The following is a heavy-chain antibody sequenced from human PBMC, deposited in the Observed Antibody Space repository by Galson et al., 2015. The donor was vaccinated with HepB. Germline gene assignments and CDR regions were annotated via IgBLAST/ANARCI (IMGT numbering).Heavy chain of an antibody. CDR3: ARDNDYGERGDRYYMDV. CDR1: GYTFTGYY. D-gene: IGHD4-17*01. J-gene: IGHJ6*03. Sequence: SVKVSCKASGYTFTGYYMHWVRQAPGQGLEWMGWINPNSGGTNSAQKFQGRVTMTRDTSIGTAYMELSRLRSDDTAVYYCARDNDYGERGDRYYMDVWGKGTTVTVSS. CDR2: INPNSGGT. V-gene: IGHV1-2*02.